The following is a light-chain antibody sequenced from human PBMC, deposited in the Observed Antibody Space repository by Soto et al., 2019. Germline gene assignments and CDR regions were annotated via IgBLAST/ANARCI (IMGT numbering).Light chain of an antibody. CDR1: QDIRNF. J-gene: IGKJ3*01. CDR3: QKYSSVPV. CDR2: AAS. Sequence: DIQMTQSPTSLSASVGDRVTITRRASQDIRNFVAWYQQKPGKAPKLLIYAASTLQSGVPSRFSGSGSGTDFTLTINSPQPEDVATYSCQKYSSVPVFGPGTKVEIK. V-gene: IGKV1-27*01.